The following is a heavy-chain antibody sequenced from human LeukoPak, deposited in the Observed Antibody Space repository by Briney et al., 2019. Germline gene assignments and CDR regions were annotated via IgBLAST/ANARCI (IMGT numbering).Heavy chain of an antibody. Sequence: GGSLRLSCAASGFIFNNYNMNWVRQAPGKGLEWVSLISSSSSYIYYADSVKGRFTISRDNAKNSLYLQMNSLRAEDTAVYYCARDQGIGYCSGGSCPYGMDVWGQGTTVTVSS. V-gene: IGHV3-21*01. D-gene: IGHD2-15*01. J-gene: IGHJ6*02. CDR2: ISSSSSYI. CDR1: GFIFNNYN. CDR3: ARDQGIGYCSGGSCPYGMDV.